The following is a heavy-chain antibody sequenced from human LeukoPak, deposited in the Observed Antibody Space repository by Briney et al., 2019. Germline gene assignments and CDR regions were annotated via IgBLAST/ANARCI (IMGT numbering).Heavy chain of an antibody. V-gene: IGHV1-69*05. CDR3: ASWGYCSSTSCQKYYYYYYYTDV. Sequence: GSSVKVSCKASGGTFSSYAISSVRQAPGQGLEWMGGIIPIFGTANYAQKFQGRVTITTDESTSTAYMELSSLRSEDTAVYYCASWGYCSSTSCQKYYYYYYYTDVWGKGTTVTVSS. CDR1: GGTFSSYA. J-gene: IGHJ6*03. D-gene: IGHD2-2*01. CDR2: IIPIFGTA.